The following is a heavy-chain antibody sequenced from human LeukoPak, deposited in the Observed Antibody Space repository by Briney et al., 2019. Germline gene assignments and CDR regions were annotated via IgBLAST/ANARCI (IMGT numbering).Heavy chain of an antibody. CDR2: IRYDGSNK. Sequence: GGSLRLSCAASGFTFSSYGMHWVRQAPGKGLEWVAFIRYDGSNKYFADSVKGRFTISRDNAENSLYLQMNSLRAEDTAVYYCARDGRGFNYWGQGTLVTVSS. CDR1: GFTFSSYG. V-gene: IGHV3-30*02. J-gene: IGHJ4*02. CDR3: ARDGRGFNY.